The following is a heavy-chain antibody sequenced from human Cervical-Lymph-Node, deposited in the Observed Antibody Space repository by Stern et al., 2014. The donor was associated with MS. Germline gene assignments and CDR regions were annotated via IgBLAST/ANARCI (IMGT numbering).Heavy chain of an antibody. Sequence: QVQLVQSGAEVKKPGASVTVSCNAAGHPLSGLDMHWLRQLPTRGLEWMGQFDPGDGDTGYAQQFQGRLRMTEYTATGRAYMTVTALRSEDTAVDCCATDRGVKWGPGTLVTVSS. CDR3: ATDRGVK. D-gene: IGHD3-10*01. CDR1: GHPLSGLD. CDR2: FDPGDGDT. V-gene: IGHV1-24*01. J-gene: IGHJ1*01.